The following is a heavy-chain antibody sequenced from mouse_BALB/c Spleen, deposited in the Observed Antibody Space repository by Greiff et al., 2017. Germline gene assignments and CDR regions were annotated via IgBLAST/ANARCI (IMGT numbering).Heavy chain of an antibody. D-gene: IGHD2-1*01. J-gene: IGHJ4*01. CDR1: GFSLTDYG. CDR3: ARGGYGNYVSYAMDY. CDR2: IWSDGST. V-gene: IGHV2-6*03. Sequence: VQLQESGPGLVAPSQSLSITCTVSGFSLTDYGVSWIRQPPGKGLEWLVVIWSDGSTTYNSALKSRLSISKDNSKSQVFLKMNSLQTDDTAMYYCARGGYGNYVSYAMDYWGQGTSVTVSS.